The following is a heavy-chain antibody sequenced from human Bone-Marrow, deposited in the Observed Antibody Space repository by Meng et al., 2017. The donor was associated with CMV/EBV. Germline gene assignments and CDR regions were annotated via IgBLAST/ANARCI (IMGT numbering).Heavy chain of an antibody. CDR3: AREGIVVVPAANDAFAI. Sequence: GSLRLSCTVSGGSISSSSYYWGWIRQPPGKGLEWIGSIYYSGSTYYNPSLKSRVTISVDTSKNQFSLKLSSVTAADTAVYYCAREGIVVVPAANDAFAIWGQGTMVTVSS. V-gene: IGHV4-39*07. CDR1: GGSISSSSYY. D-gene: IGHD2-2*01. J-gene: IGHJ3*02. CDR2: IYYSGST.